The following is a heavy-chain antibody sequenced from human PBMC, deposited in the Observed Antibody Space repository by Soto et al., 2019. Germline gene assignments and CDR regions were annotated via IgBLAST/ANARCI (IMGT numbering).Heavy chain of an antibody. CDR1: GYTFTSYG. CDR3: ARDYYDSSGPELDY. D-gene: IGHD3-22*01. V-gene: IGHV1-18*04. J-gene: IGHJ4*02. CDR2: ISAYNGNT. Sequence: ASVKDSCKASGYTFTSYGISWVRQAPGQGLEWMGWISAYNGNTNYAQKLQGRVTMTTDTSTSTAYMELRSLRSDDTAVYYCARDYYDSSGPELDYWGQGTLVTVSS.